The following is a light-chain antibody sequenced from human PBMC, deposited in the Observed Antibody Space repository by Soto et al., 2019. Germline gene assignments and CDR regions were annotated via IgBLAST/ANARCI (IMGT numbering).Light chain of an antibody. CDR2: AAS. V-gene: IGKV1-5*01. Sequence: DIQMTQSPSTLSGSVGDRVTITCRASQTISSWLAWYQQKPGKAPKLLIYAASSLQSGFPSRFSGSGSGPEFTLTISSLQPDDFATYYCQQYNSYPWTSGQGTKVDIK. CDR1: QTISSW. CDR3: QQYNSYPWT. J-gene: IGKJ1*01.